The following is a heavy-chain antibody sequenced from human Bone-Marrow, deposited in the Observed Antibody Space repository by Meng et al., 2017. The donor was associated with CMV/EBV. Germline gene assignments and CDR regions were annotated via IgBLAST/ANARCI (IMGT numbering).Heavy chain of an antibody. V-gene: IGHV3-7*01. Sequence: GGSLRLSCAASGFTFSDFWMSWVRQAPGKGLEWVANIRGDGSDKNYVDSVKGRFTISRDNDKTSLYLQVNNLGVEDTAVYYCAREGYGMDVWGQGTTVTVSS. CDR3: AREGYGMDV. CDR2: IRGDGSDK. J-gene: IGHJ6*02. CDR1: GFTFSDFW.